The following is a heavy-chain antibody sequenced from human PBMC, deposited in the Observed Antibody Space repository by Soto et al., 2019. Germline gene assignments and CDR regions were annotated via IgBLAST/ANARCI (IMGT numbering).Heavy chain of an antibody. Sequence: GGSLRLSCAASGFTFSSYAMSWVRQAPGKGLEWVSAISGSGGSTYYADSVKGRFTISRDNSKNTLYLQMNSLRAEDTAVYYCAKDRQGIVFWFGEPLDYWGQGTLVTVSS. D-gene: IGHD3-10*01. CDR2: ISGSGGST. CDR1: GFTFSSYA. CDR3: AKDRQGIVFWFGEPLDY. J-gene: IGHJ4*02. V-gene: IGHV3-23*01.